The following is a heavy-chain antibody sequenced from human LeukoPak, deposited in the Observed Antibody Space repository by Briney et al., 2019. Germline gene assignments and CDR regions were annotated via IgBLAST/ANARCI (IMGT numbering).Heavy chain of an antibody. CDR1: GLTFSSYD. Sequence: GGSLRLSCAASGLTFSSYDMSWVRQAPGKGLECVSYISHSGSSTYYADSVKGRFTISRDNSKNTLYLQMNSLRAEDTAVYYCESLAFDIWGQGTMVTVSS. CDR3: ESLAFDI. J-gene: IGHJ3*02. CDR2: ISHSGSST. V-gene: IGHV3-48*03.